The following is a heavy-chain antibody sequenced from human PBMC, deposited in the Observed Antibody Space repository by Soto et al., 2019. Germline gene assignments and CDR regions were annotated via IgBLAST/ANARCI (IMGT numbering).Heavy chain of an antibody. D-gene: IGHD3-22*01. V-gene: IGHV4-59*01. Sequence: SETLSLTCTVSGGSLSNYYWSWIRQPPGKGLEWIGNILYTGDTKYKPSLKSRVTISLDTSKNQLSLKLSSVTAADTAIYYCARDIGYYYESSGSLAFDIWGQGTKVTVS. CDR1: GGSLSNYY. CDR2: ILYTGDT. J-gene: IGHJ3*02. CDR3: ARDIGYYYESSGSLAFDI.